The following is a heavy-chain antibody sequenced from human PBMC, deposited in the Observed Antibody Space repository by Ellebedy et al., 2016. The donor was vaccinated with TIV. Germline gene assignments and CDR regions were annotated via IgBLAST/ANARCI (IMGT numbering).Heavy chain of an antibody. Sequence: AASVKVSCKASGGTFSSYAISWVRQAPGQGLEWMGRIIPILGIANYAQKFQGRVTITADKSTSTAYMELSSLRSEDTAVYYCARDTGPEQWVYWGQGTLVTVSS. CDR3: ARDTGPEQWVY. CDR1: GGTFSSYA. V-gene: IGHV1-69*04. J-gene: IGHJ4*02. D-gene: IGHD6-19*01. CDR2: IIPILGIA.